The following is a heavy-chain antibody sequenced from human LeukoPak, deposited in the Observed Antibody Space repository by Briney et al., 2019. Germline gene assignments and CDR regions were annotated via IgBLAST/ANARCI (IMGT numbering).Heavy chain of an antibody. Sequence: GASVKVSCKASGYTFTSYGISWVRQAPGQGLEWMGWISAYNGNKNYAQEHQGRVTMTTDTSTSTAYMELRSLRSDDTAVYYCAREPPGYCSSTSCPGGYYYGMDVWGQGTTVTVSS. V-gene: IGHV1-18*01. CDR3: AREPPGYCSSTSCPGGYYYGMDV. CDR2: ISAYNGNK. CDR1: GYTFTSYG. J-gene: IGHJ6*02. D-gene: IGHD2-2*01.